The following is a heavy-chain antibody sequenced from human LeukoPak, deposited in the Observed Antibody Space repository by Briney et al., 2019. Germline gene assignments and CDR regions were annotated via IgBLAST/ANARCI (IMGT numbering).Heavy chain of an antibody. J-gene: IGHJ4*02. CDR1: GFTFDDYA. Sequence: PGGSLRLSCAASGFTFDDYAMHWVRQAPGKGLEWVSGISWNSGSIGYADSVKGRFTISRDNAKNSLYLQMNSLRAEDTALYYCAKSTYGGNSIDYWGQGTLVTVSS. V-gene: IGHV3-9*01. CDR3: AKSTYGGNSIDY. CDR2: ISWNSGSI. D-gene: IGHD4-23*01.